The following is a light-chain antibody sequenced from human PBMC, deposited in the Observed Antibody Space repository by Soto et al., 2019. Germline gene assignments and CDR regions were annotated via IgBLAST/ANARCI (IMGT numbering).Light chain of an antibody. V-gene: IGKV1D-16*01. Sequence: DIQMTQSPSSLSASVGDRVTITCRASQGISSWLAWYQQKPEKAPKPLIYDASTLQTGVPSRFSGSGSGTDFTLTISSLQPEDFATYYCQQYNSYPWTFGQGTKVEVK. CDR2: DAS. CDR3: QQYNSYPWT. J-gene: IGKJ1*01. CDR1: QGISSW.